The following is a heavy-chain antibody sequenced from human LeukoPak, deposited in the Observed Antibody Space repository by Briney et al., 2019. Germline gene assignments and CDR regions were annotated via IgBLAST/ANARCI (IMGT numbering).Heavy chain of an antibody. CDR2: VSDTGGTT. CDR1: GFTFSSYS. J-gene: IGHJ4*02. V-gene: IGHV3-23*01. CDR3: ARAAMVRGVDYFDY. D-gene: IGHD3-10*01. Sequence: GGSLRLSCAASGFTFSSYSMAWVRQAPGMGLEWVSVVSDTGGTTYYADSVKGRFTISRDNSKNTLYLQMNSLRAEDTAVYFCARAAMVRGVDYFDYWGQGTLVTVSS.